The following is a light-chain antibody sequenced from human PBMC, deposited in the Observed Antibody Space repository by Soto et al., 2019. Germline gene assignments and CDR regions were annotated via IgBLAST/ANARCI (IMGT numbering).Light chain of an antibody. Sequence: DIPMTQSPSTLSASVGDRVTITCRASQSIAAWLAWYQQKPGKAPKLLIYKASTLESGVPSRFSGSGSGTEFTLTISRLQPDDFATYYCQQYSSYWTFGQGTKVEIK. V-gene: IGKV1-5*03. CDR1: QSIAAW. CDR3: QQYSSYWT. CDR2: KAS. J-gene: IGKJ1*01.